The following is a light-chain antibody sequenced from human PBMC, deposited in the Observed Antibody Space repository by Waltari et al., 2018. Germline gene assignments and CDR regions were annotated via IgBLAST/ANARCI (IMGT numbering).Light chain of an antibody. CDR2: EDN. V-gene: IGLV3-1*01. CDR3: QAWDSSTANV. J-gene: IGLJ1*01. Sequence: SFELTQPPSVSVSPGLTASITCSGDELGVKYVFWYPQKPGQSPVLVIYEDNSRPSGIPERFSGSNYGNTATLTISGTQPMDEADYYCQAWDSSTANVFGTGTKVTVL. CDR1: ELGVKY.